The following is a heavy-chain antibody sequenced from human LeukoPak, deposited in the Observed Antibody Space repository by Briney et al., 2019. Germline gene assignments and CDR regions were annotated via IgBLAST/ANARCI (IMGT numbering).Heavy chain of an antibody. CDR2: ISAYNGNT. CDR1: GYTFTSYG. D-gene: IGHD2-2*01. Sequence: ASVKVSCKASGYTFTSYGISWVRQAPGQGLEWMGWISAYNGNTNYAQKLQGRVTMTTDTSTSTAYMELRSLRSDDTAVYYCARLSEYQLLSSFDYWGQGTLVTVYS. J-gene: IGHJ4*02. CDR3: ARLSEYQLLSSFDY. V-gene: IGHV1-18*01.